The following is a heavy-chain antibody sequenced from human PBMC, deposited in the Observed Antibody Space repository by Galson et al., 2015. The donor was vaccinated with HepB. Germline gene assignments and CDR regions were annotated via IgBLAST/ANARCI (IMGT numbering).Heavy chain of an antibody. CDR2: IYYSGST. Sequence: ETLSLTCTVSGGSISSSSYYWGWIRQPPGKGLEWIGSIYYSGSTYYNPSLKSRVTISVDTSKNQFSLKLSSVTAADTAVYYCARHVDVVSNGIAAAGPWWYFDLWGRGTLVTVSS. J-gene: IGHJ2*01. D-gene: IGHD6-13*01. CDR3: ARHVDVVSNGIAAAGPWWYFDL. CDR1: GGSISSSSYY. V-gene: IGHV4-39*01.